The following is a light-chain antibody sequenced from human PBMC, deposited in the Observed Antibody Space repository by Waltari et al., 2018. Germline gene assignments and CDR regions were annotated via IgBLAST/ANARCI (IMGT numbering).Light chain of an antibody. Sequence: QSVLTQPPSVSAAPGQRVTISCSGGSSNIGNNYVSWYRQFPGTAPKLLSYEDSERPSGIPGRISCSKSGTSATLDITGLQAGDEADYYCGTWDNSLSGAVFGGGTHLTVL. CDR1: SSNIGNNY. CDR2: EDS. J-gene: IGLJ7*01. CDR3: GTWDNSLSGAV. V-gene: IGLV1-51*02.